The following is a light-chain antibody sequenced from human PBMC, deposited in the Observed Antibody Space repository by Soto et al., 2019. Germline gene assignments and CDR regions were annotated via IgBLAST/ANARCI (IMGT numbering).Light chain of an antibody. CDR3: QSYDSSLSVRYV. Sequence: QSVLTQPPSVSGAPGQRVTISCTGISSNIGAGYDVHWYQQLPGTAPKLLIYGNSNRPSGVPDRFSGSKSGTSASLAITGLQAEDEADYYCQSYDSSLSVRYVFGTGTKVTVL. CDR1: SSNIGAGYD. CDR2: GNS. V-gene: IGLV1-40*01. J-gene: IGLJ1*01.